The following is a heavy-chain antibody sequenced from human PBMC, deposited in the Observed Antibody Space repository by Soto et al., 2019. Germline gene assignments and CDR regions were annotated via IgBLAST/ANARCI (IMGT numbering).Heavy chain of an antibody. J-gene: IGHJ6*02. D-gene: IGHD2-21*02. CDR3: ARGDHGSYYGMDV. CDR1: GGSISSYY. CDR2: IYYSGST. Sequence: QVQLQESGPGLVKPSETLSLTCTVSGGSISSYYWSWIRQPPGKGLEWIGYIYYSGSTNYNPSLKSRVTISVDTSKNQFSLKLSSVTAADTAVYYCARGDHGSYYGMDVWGQGTTVTVSS. V-gene: IGHV4-59*01.